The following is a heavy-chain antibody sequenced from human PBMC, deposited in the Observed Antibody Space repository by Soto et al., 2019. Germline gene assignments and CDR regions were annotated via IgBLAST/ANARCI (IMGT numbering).Heavy chain of an antibody. V-gene: IGHV1-46*01. CDR1: GYTFTSYY. D-gene: IGHD5-12*01. Sequence: QVQLVQSGAEVKKPGASVKVSCKASGYTFTSYYMHWVRQAPGQGLEWMGIINPSGGSTSYAQKFQRRVTMTRETSASTVYMELSSLRSEDTAVYYCARAGGVEMATITAYWGQGTLVTVSS. CDR2: INPSGGST. CDR3: ARAGGVEMATITAY. J-gene: IGHJ4*02.